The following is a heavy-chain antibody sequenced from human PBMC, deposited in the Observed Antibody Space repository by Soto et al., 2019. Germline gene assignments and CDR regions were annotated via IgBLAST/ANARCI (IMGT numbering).Heavy chain of an antibody. CDR2: IIPILGIA. D-gene: IGHD6-6*01. Sequence: SVKVSCKASGYTFSSYGISWLRQAPGQGLEWMGRIIPILGIANYAQTFQGRVTITADKSTSTACMELSSLRSEDTAVYYCARSIAARPEGRWFDPWGQGTLVTVSS. CDR1: GYTFSSYG. V-gene: IGHV1-69*04. CDR3: ARSIAARPEGRWFDP. J-gene: IGHJ5*02.